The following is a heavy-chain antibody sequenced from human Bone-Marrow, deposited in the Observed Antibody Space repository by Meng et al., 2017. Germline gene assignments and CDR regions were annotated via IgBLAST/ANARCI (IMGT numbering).Heavy chain of an antibody. Sequence: GESLKISCAASGFTVSSNYMSWVRQAPGKGLEWVSVIYSGGSTYYADSVKGRFTLTRDNSKNTLYLQMNSLRAEDTAVYYWEGEIAVAGTYFDYWGQGTLVTVSS. D-gene: IGHD6-19*01. V-gene: IGHV3-66*02. CDR1: GFTVSSNY. CDR2: IYSGGST. CDR3: EGEIAVAGTYFDY. J-gene: IGHJ4*02.